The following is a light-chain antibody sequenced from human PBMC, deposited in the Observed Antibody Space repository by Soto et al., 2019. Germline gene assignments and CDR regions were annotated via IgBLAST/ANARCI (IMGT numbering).Light chain of an antibody. V-gene: IGLV2-8*01. CDR2: DVS. CDR3: SSYAGSTNYV. CDR1: SSDVGGYNF. J-gene: IGLJ1*01. Sequence: QSALTQPPSASGSPGQSVTISCTGTSSDVGGYNFVSWFQHHPGKAPKLMIYDVSKRPSGVPDRFSGSKSGNTASLTVSGLQAEDEADYYCSSYAGSTNYVFGTGTKVTVL.